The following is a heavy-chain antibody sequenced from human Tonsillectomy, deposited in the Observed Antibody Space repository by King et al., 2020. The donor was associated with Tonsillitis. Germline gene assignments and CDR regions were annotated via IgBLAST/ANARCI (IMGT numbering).Heavy chain of an antibody. CDR2: IKSKTDGGTT. V-gene: IGHV3-15*01. D-gene: IGHD3-16*01. CDR1: GLTFSNAW. Sequence: VQLVESGGGLVKPGGSLTLSCVASGLTFSNAWMTWVRQAPGKGLEWVGRIKSKTDGGTTDYAAPVKGRFTISRDDSKNTLFLQMNSLKTEDTAVYYCTTRDYATGAFDIWAKGQWSPSLQ. J-gene: IGHJ3*02. CDR3: TTRDYATGAFDI.